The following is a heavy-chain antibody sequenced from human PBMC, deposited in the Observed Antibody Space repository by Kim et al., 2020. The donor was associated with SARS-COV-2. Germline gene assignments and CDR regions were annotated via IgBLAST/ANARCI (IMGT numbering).Heavy chain of an antibody. V-gene: IGHV3-7*01. J-gene: IGHJ6*02. Sequence: GGSLRLSCAASGFTFSSYWMSWVRQAPGKGLEWVANIRQDGSEKYYVDSVKGRFTISRDNAKNSLYLQMNSLRAEDTAVYYCARWGRKAFIAVAGLYYYYGMDFWGQGTTVTVSS. CDR2: IRQDGSEK. CDR3: ARWGRKAFIAVAGLYYYYGMDF. D-gene: IGHD6-19*01. CDR1: GFTFSSYW.